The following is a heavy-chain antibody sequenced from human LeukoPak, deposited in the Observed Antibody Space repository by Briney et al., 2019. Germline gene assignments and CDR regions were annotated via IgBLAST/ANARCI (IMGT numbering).Heavy chain of an antibody. CDR2: ISYDGSNK. J-gene: IGHJ4*02. CDR3: ARDFLRGAAAGNLDY. V-gene: IGHV3-30*04. Sequence: GGTLRLSCAASGFTFSSYAMHWVHQAPGKGLEWVAVISYDGSNKYYADSVKGRFTISRDNSKNTLYLQMNSLRAEDTAVYYCARDFLRGAAAGNLDYWGQGTLVTVSS. D-gene: IGHD6-13*01. CDR1: GFTFSSYA.